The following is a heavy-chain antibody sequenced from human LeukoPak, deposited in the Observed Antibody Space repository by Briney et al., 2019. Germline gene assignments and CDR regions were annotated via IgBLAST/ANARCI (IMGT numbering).Heavy chain of an antibody. CDR3: ARPYSGSYYPFDY. CDR1: GGSISSYY. J-gene: IGHJ4*02. CDR2: IYYSGST. Sequence: SETLSLTCTVSGGSISSYYWSWIRQPPGKGLEWIGYIYYSGSTNYNPPLKSRVTISVDTSKNQFSLKLSSVTAADTAVYYCARPYSGSYYPFDYWGQGTLVTVSS. V-gene: IGHV4-59*08. D-gene: IGHD1-26*01.